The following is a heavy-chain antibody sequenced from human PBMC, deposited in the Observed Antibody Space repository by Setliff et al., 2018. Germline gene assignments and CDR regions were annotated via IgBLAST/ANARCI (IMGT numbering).Heavy chain of an antibody. J-gene: IGHJ6*03. V-gene: IGHV1-69*05. D-gene: IGHD3-22*01. CDR2: TIPMFGTT. CDR3: VREGVDSRSSTDYRYYMDV. Sequence: ASVKVSCKASGGTFSSYGISWVRQAPEQGLEWMGGTIPMFGTTSYARQFQGRVTIITDESTSTAYMQLSSLGSEDTAVYYCVREGVDSRSSTDYRYYMDVWGKGTTVTVSS. CDR1: GGTFSSYG.